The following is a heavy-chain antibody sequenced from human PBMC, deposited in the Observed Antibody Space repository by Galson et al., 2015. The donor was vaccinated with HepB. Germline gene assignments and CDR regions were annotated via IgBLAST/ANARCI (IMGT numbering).Heavy chain of an antibody. CDR3: ARVLFGEETFGPFVY. J-gene: IGHJ4*01. CDR2: VSYDGSKR. D-gene: IGHD3-10*02. CDR1: GFTFSSYA. Sequence: SLRLSCAASGFTFSSYAFHWVRQAPGKGLEWVALVSYDGSKRYYSDSVKGRFTISRDSSKNRIYLQLSSLRPEDTAVYYCARVLFGEETFGPFVYWGLGTQVTVSS. V-gene: IGHV3-30*03.